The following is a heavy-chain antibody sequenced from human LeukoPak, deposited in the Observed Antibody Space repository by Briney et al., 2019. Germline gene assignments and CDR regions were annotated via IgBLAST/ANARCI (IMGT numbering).Heavy chain of an antibody. CDR3: ARAFRFLEWLSPRINWFDP. Sequence: SETLSLTCAVYGVSFSGYYWSWLRQPPGKGLEWIGEINHSGSTNYNPSLKSRVTISVDTSKNQFSLKLSSVTAADTAVYYCARAFRFLEWLSPRINWFDPWGQGTLVTVSS. V-gene: IGHV4-34*01. J-gene: IGHJ5*02. CDR1: GVSFSGYY. D-gene: IGHD3-3*01. CDR2: INHSGST.